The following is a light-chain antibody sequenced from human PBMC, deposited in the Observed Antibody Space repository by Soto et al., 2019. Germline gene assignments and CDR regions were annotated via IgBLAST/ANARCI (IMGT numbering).Light chain of an antibody. CDR2: DVS. V-gene: IGLV2-14*03. CDR1: SSDVGGYNY. CDR3: SSYRTINTRQIV. J-gene: IGLJ1*01. Sequence: QSVLTQPASVSGSPGQSITISCTGTSSDVGGYNYVSWYQHHPGKAPKLMIYDVSNRPSGVSNRFSGSKSGNTASLSISGLQPEDEADYYCSSYRTINTRQIVCGTGTKLTVL.